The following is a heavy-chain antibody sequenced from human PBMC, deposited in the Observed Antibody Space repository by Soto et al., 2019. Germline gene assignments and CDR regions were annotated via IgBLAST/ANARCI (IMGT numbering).Heavy chain of an antibody. CDR3: ARDEAIDY. V-gene: IGHV3-7*03. CDR2: IKQDGGDQ. Sequence: GGSLRLSCAASGFTFSNAWMSWVRQAPGKGLEWVANIKQDGGDQYYVDSVKGRFSISRDNAKNSLYLQMNSLRAEDTAVYYCARDEAIDYWGQGTLVTVSS. CDR1: GFTFSNAW. J-gene: IGHJ4*02.